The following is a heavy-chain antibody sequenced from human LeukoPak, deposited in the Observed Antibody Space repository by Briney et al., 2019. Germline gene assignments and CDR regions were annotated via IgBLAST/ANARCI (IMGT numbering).Heavy chain of an antibody. D-gene: IGHD1-26*01. V-gene: IGHV4-4*02. CDR1: GDSINSLDL. CDR3: ARGKWDGSDNSLDY. CDR2: MYLSGTT. Sequence: SGTLSLTCTVSGDSINSLDLWSWVRQPPGKGLEWIGEMYLSGTTHSNPSVKSRVTISIDKSKNQFFLNLSSVTAADTAVYYCARGKWDGSDNSLDYWGQGTLVTVSS. J-gene: IGHJ4*02.